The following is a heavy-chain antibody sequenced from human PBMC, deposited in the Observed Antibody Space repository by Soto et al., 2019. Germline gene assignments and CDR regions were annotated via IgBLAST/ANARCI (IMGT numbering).Heavy chain of an antibody. Sequence: QVQLQQWGAGLLKPSETLSLTCAVYGGSFSGYYWGWVRQPPGNGLEWIGESNHSGSISYSPSLKSHVTISVNTVKSQFSLKLKAVTAADTAMYYWARDVAIATRRPENWYFDLWCGRTLVTDTS. CDR2: SNHSGSI. J-gene: IGHJ2*01. CDR1: GGSFSGYY. V-gene: IGHV4-34*01. CDR3: ARDVAIATRRPENWYFDL. D-gene: IGHD6-6*01.